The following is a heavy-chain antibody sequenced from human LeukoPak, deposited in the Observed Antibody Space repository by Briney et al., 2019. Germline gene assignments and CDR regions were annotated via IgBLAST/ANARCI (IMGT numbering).Heavy chain of an antibody. D-gene: IGHD4-11*01. CDR3: ARLHKGNSFDP. CDR1: GGSISSDQYW. J-gene: IGHJ5*02. Sequence: PSQTLSLTCTVSGGSISSDQYWWSWIRQHPGKGLEWIGYIYYSGSTYNNPSLKSRVTISIVTSKNQFSLRLRSVTAADTAVYYCARLHKGNSFDPWGQGTLVTVS. CDR2: IYYSGST. V-gene: IGHV4-31*03.